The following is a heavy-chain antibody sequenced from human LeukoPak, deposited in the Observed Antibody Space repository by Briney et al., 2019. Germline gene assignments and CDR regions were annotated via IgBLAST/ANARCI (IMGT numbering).Heavy chain of an antibody. CDR3: ARDWVAGVPFDAFDI. V-gene: IGHV3-7*03. CDR1: GFTLSSYW. J-gene: IGHJ3*02. Sequence: GGSLRLSCAASGFTLSSYWMSWVRQAPGKGLEWVANIKEDGSEKYYVDSVKGRFTISRDNAQNSVYLHMNSLTAKDTALYYCARDWVAGVPFDAFDIWGQGTMVSVSS. CDR2: IKEDGSEK. D-gene: IGHD3-10*01.